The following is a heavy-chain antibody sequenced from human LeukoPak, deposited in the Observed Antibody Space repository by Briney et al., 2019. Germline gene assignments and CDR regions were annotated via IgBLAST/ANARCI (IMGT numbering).Heavy chain of an antibody. Sequence: PSETLSLTCAVYGGSFSGYYWSWIRQPPGKGLEWIGEINHSGSTNYNPSLKSRVSMSGDTSKSQFSLKLTSVTAADTAFYYCTRGSILAAADYWGQGTLVTVFS. J-gene: IGHJ4*02. CDR2: INHSGST. D-gene: IGHD6-13*01. CDR3: TRGSILAAADY. V-gene: IGHV4-34*01. CDR1: GGSFSGYY.